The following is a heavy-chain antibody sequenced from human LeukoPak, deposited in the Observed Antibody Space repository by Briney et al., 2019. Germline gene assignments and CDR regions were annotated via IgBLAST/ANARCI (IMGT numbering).Heavy chain of an antibody. D-gene: IGHD2-2*01. Sequence: PSETLSLTCTASGGSISSYYWNWIRQPPGKGLEWIGYIYYSGSTNYNPSLKSRVTISVDTSKNQFSLKLSSVTAADTAVYYCARVSSANIFDYWGQGTLVTVSS. J-gene: IGHJ4*02. V-gene: IGHV4-59*01. CDR1: GGSISSYY. CDR3: ARVSSANIFDY. CDR2: IYYSGST.